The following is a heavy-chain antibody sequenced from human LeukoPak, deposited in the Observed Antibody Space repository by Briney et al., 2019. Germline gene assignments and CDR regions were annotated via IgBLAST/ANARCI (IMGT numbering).Heavy chain of an antibody. Sequence: GGSLRLSCAASGFTFSSYWMHWARQAPGKGLVWVSRINSDGSSTSYADSVKGRFTISRDNAKNMLYLQMNSLRAEDTAVYYCARDRWAHTRDGYNLDYWGQGTLVTVSS. D-gene: IGHD5-24*01. CDR2: INSDGSST. CDR3: ARDRWAHTRDGYNLDY. CDR1: GFTFSSYW. J-gene: IGHJ4*02. V-gene: IGHV3-74*01.